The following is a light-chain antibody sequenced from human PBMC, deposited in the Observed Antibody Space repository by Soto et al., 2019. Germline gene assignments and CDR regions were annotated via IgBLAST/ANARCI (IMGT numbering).Light chain of an antibody. CDR3: CSFAGRSPPTSV. Sequence: QSALTQPASVSGSLGQSITISCTGTTSDVGTYNLVSWYQHHPGKAPQLIIFEVTKRPSGVSDRFSGSKSGNTASLTISGLLGEDEADYYCCSFAGRSPPTSVFGTGTKVTVL. J-gene: IGLJ1*01. CDR2: EVT. CDR1: TSDVGTYNL. V-gene: IGLV2-23*02.